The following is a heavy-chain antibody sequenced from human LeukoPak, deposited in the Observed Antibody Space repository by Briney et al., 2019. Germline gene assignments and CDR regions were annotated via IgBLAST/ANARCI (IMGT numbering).Heavy chain of an antibody. V-gene: IGHV4-30-2*01. Sequence: SQTLSLTCAVSGGSISSGGYSWSWIRQPPGKGLEWIGEINHSGSTNYNPSLKSRVTISVDTSKNQFSLKLSSVTAADTAVYYCARGGVAVAGSGFRYWGQGTLVTVSS. CDR3: ARGGVAVAGSGFRY. J-gene: IGHJ4*02. D-gene: IGHD6-19*01. CDR2: INHSGST. CDR1: GGSISSGGYS.